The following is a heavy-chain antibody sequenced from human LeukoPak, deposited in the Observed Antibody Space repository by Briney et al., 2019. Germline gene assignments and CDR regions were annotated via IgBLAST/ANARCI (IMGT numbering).Heavy chain of an antibody. Sequence: GGSLRLSCAASGFTFSSYWMSWVRQAPGKGLEWVAKIKHDGSEQYYVDSVKGRFTISRDNTKNYLYLQMNTLRAEDTAVYYCTRDDPYFFDYWGQGTPVTVSS. CDR1: GFTFSSYW. V-gene: IGHV3-7*01. J-gene: IGHJ4*02. D-gene: IGHD3-10*01. CDR3: TRDDPYFFDY. CDR2: IKHDGSEQ.